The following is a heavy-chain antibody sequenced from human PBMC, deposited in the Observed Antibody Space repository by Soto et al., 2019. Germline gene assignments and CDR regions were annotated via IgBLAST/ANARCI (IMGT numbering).Heavy chain of an antibody. V-gene: IGHV5-51*03. CDR2: IYPGDSDT. J-gene: IGHJ3*02. D-gene: IGHD2-15*01. Sequence: EVQLVQSGAEVKKPGESLKISCKGSGYSFTSYWIGWVRQMPGKGLEWMGIIYPGDSDTRYSPSFEGQATISADKSISTAYLQRSRLQPSDTAMYYCAVGYCSGASCSDAFDIWGQGKMVTVSS. CDR1: GYSFTSYW. CDR3: AVGYCSGASCSDAFDI.